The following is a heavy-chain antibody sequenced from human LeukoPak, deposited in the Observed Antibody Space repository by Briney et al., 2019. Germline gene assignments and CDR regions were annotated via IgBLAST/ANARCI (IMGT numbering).Heavy chain of an antibody. CDR2: VKQDGSEK. CDR1: GFTFSSYW. CDR3: ARDLYCGGDCYSNDAFDI. Sequence: GGSLRLSCAASGFTFSSYWMSWVRQAPGKGLEWVANVKQDGSEKYYVDSVKGRFTISRDNAKNSLYLQMNSLRAEDTAVYYCARDLYCGGDCYSNDAFDIWGQGTMVTVSS. J-gene: IGHJ3*02. V-gene: IGHV3-7*01. D-gene: IGHD2-21*02.